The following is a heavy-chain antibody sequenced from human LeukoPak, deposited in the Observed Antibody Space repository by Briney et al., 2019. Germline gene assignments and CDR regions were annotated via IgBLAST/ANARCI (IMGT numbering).Heavy chain of an antibody. CDR2: ISGSGSNK. CDR1: GFTFSDYF. CDR3: ATSQSSVAGIVGD. V-gene: IGHV3-11*04. J-gene: IGHJ4*02. D-gene: IGHD6-19*01. Sequence: GGSLRLSCVASGFTFSDYFMTWIRQAPGKGLEWVSYISGSGSNKYYADSVKGRFTISRDNAKNSLYLQMNSLRVEGTAVYYCATSQSSVAGIVGDWGQGTLVTVSS.